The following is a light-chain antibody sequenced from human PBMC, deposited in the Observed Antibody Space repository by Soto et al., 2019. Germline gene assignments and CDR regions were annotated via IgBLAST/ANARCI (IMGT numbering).Light chain of an antibody. CDR1: QGISSY. J-gene: IGKJ3*01. CDR2: AAS. V-gene: IGKV1-9*01. Sequence: DIQMTQSPSSVSASVGDRVTITCRASQGISSYLAWFQQKPGRAPNLLIYAASTLQSGVPSRFSGSGSGTDFTLTISSLQPEDFATYYCQQLTSYPRTFGPGTKVDIK. CDR3: QQLTSYPRT.